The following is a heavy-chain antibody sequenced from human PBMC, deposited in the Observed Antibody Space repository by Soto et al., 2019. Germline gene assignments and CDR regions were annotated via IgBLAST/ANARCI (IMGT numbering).Heavy chain of an antibody. CDR2: VNPNSGNT. V-gene: IGHV1-8*01. CDR3: ARDGTYCSGTSCYSSLYGMDV. D-gene: IGHD2-2*01. J-gene: IGHJ6*02. Sequence: GLEWMGWVNPNSGNTGYAQKFQGRVTMTRNTSISTAYMELSRLRSDDTAVYYCARDGTYCSGTSCYSSLYGMDVWGQGSTVTVSS.